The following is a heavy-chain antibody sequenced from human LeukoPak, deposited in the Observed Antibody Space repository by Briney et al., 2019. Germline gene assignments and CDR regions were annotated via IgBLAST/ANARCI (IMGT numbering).Heavy chain of an antibody. CDR3: VSVGNRKTNFDY. D-gene: IGHD7-27*01. J-gene: IGHJ4*02. V-gene: IGHV4-59*12. Sequence: SETLSLTCTVSGGSISSYYWSWIRQPPGKGLEWIGYVYYIGNTFYNPSLKSRVTILIDRSKNQFSLKLSSVTAADTAVYYCVSVGNRKTNFDYWGQGTLVTASS. CDR2: VYYIGNT. CDR1: GGSISSYY.